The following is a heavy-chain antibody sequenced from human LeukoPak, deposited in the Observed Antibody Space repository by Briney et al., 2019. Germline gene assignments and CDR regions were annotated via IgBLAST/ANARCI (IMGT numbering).Heavy chain of an antibody. CDR3: ARATTGTEAHFDY. CDR1: GGTFSSYA. D-gene: IGHD1-1*01. Sequence: SVNVSCKASGGTFSSYAISWVRQAPGQGLEWMGGIIPIFGTANYAQKFQGRVTITADESTSTAYMELSSLRSEDTAVYYCARATTGTEAHFDYWGQGTLVTVSS. V-gene: IGHV1-69*13. CDR2: IIPIFGTA. J-gene: IGHJ4*02.